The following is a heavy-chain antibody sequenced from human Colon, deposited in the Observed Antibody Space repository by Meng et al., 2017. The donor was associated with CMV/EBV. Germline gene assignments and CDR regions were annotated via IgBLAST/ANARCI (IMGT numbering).Heavy chain of an antibody. CDR3: ARDLAPFYGMDV. V-gene: IGHV3-20*04. CDR1: GFTFDKYA. J-gene: IGHJ6*02. CDR2: INWNGGNT. Sequence: GESLKISCAASGFTFDKYAMNWVRQAPGKGLEWVSGINWNGGNTGYADSVKGRFTISRDNAKNTLYLQMNSLRAEDTAVYYCARDLAPFYGMDVWGQGTTVTVSS.